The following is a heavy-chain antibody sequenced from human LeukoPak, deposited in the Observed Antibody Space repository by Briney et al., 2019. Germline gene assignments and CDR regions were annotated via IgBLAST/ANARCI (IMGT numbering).Heavy chain of an antibody. CDR3: ARGKYYVWGSYRQPPPDY. J-gene: IGHJ4*02. CDR2: INPTGGST. D-gene: IGHD3-16*02. Sequence: ASVKVSCKASGYTFPSYFMHWVRQAPGQGPEWMGIINPTGGSTTYAQKFQGRVTMTRDTSTSTVYMELSSLRSDDTAVYYCARGKYYVWGSYRQPPPDYWGQGTLVTVSS. CDR1: GYTFPSYF. V-gene: IGHV1-46*01.